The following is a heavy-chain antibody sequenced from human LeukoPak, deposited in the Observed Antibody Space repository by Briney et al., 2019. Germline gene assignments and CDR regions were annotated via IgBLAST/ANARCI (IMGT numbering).Heavy chain of an antibody. D-gene: IGHD3-22*01. CDR3: ARSSPNYYDSSGHLDY. Sequence: ASVKVSCTASGYTFTSYGISWVRQAPGQGLEWMGWISAYNGNTNYAQKLQGRVTMTTDTSTSTAYMELRSLRSDDTAVYYCARSSPNYYDSSGHLDYWGQGTLVTVSS. J-gene: IGHJ4*02. CDR2: ISAYNGNT. V-gene: IGHV1-18*01. CDR1: GYTFTSYG.